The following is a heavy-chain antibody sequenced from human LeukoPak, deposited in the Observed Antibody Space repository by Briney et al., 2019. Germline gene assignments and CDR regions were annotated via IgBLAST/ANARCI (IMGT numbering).Heavy chain of an antibody. CDR3: ARGPGVIAAAGTGNWFDP. D-gene: IGHD6-13*01. V-gene: IGHV1-2*02. CDR1: GYTFTSYG. J-gene: IGHJ5*02. Sequence: GASVKVSCKAPGYTFTSYGISWVRQAPGQGLEWMGWINPNSGGTNYAQKFQGRVTMTRDTSISTAYMELSRLRSDDTAVYYCARGPGVIAAAGTGNWFDPWGQGTLVTVSS. CDR2: INPNSGGT.